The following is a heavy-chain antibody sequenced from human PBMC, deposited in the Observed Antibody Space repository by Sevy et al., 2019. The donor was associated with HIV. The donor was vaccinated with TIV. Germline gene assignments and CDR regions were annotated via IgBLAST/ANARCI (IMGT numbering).Heavy chain of an antibody. J-gene: IGHJ3*02. CDR1: GFTFSNSA. CDR2: ISGSGGST. Sequence: GGSLRLSCAASGFTFSNSAMSWVRQAPGKGLGWVSSISGSGGSTYYADSVKGRFTISRDNSKKTLYLQMNSLRVEDTAVYYCANRALDAFDIWGQGTMVTVSS. CDR3: ANRALDAFDI. V-gene: IGHV3-23*01.